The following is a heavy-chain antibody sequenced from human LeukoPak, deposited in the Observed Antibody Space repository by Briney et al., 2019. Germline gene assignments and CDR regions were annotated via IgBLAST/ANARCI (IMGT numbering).Heavy chain of an antibody. J-gene: IGHJ4*02. V-gene: IGHV3-64D*06. CDR3: ARDGTRGWGYYFDY. CDR1: GFTFSSYA. CDR2: ISSNGGST. D-gene: IGHD3-16*01. Sequence: GSLRLSCSASGFTFSSYAMHWVRPAPGKGLEYVSAISSNGGSTYYADSVKGRFTISRDNSKNTLYLQMSSLRAEDTAVYYCARDGTRGWGYYFDYWGQGTLVTVSS.